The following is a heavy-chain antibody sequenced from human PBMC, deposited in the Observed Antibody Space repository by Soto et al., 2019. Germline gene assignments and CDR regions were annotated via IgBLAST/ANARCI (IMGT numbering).Heavy chain of an antibody. V-gene: IGHV3-21*01. J-gene: IGHJ5*02. CDR2: ISSSSSYI. CDR3: ARDVDERENDFPLNWFDP. D-gene: IGHD3-3*01. Sequence: EVQLVESGGGLVKPGGSLRLSCAASGFTFSSYSMNWVRQAPGKGLEWVSSISSSSSYIYYADSVKGQFTISRDNAKNSLYLQMNSLRAEDTAVYYCARDVDERENDFPLNWFDPWGQGTLVTVSS. CDR1: GFTFSSYS.